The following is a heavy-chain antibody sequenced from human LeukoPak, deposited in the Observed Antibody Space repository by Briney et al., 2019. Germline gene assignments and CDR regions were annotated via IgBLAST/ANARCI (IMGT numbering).Heavy chain of an antibody. CDR3: ARKYDSSGYVVDVDYFDY. D-gene: IGHD3-22*01. CDR2: IYYSGST. V-gene: IGHV4-59*01. J-gene: IGHJ4*02. Sequence: PSETLSLTCTVSGGSISSYYWSWIRHPPGKGLEWIGYIYYSGSTNYNPSLKSRVTISVDTSKNQFSLKLSSVTAADTAVYYCARKYDSSGYVVDVDYFDYWGQGTLVTVSS. CDR1: GGSISSYY.